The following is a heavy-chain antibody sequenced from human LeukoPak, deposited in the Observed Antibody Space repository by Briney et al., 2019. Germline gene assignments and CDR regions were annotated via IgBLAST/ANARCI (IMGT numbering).Heavy chain of an antibody. CDR2: ISGSGATT. CDR1: GFTFAAYA. D-gene: IGHD2-15*01. CDR3: ARVTGGSCSY. J-gene: IGHJ4*02. V-gene: IGHV3-23*01. Sequence: GGSLTLSCAASGFTFAAYAMTWVRQAPGKGLEWVSAISGSGATTYYADSVTGRFTISRDNTKNTLYLQMNSVRAEDTAVYYCARVTGGSCSYWGQGTLVTVSS.